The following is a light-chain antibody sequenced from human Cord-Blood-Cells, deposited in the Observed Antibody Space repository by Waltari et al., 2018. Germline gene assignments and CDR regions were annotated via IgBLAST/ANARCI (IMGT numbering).Light chain of an antibody. CDR3: SSYTSSSTLV. V-gene: IGLV2-14*01. CDR2: DVS. Sequence: QSALTQPASVSGSHGQSITISCTGTSSDVGGYNYVSWYQQHPGKAPKLMIYDVSNRPPGVSNRFSGSKSGNTASLTISGLQAEDEADYYCSSYTSSSTLVFGGGTKLTVL. CDR1: SSDVGGYNY. J-gene: IGLJ2*01.